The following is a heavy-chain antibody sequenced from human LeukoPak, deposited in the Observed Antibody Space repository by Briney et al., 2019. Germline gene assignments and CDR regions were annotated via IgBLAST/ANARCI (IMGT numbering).Heavy chain of an antibody. CDR2: INHSGST. D-gene: IGHD2-2*01. V-gene: IGHV4-34*01. Sequence: PSETLSLTCAVYGGSFSGYYWSWIRQPPGKGLEWIGEINHSGSTNYNPSLKSRVTISVDTSKNQFPLKLSSVTAADTAVYYCARDIRTIVVVPAARRPRYFDLWGRGTLVTVSS. J-gene: IGHJ2*01. CDR1: GGSFSGYY. CDR3: ARDIRTIVVVPAARRPRYFDL.